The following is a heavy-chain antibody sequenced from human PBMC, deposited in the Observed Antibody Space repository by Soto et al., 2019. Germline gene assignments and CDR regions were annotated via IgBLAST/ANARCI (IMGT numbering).Heavy chain of an antibody. CDR1: GGSVSSGDHY. CDR3: ATESSGSPPLHFDF. CDR2: VYYSGST. J-gene: IGHJ4*02. V-gene: IGHV4-30-4*01. Sequence: QVLLEESGPGLVKPSQTLSLTCTVSGGSVSSGDHYWSWIRQPPGKGLEWIGYVYYSGSTYYNPSLGSRVTISIDTSKNQFSRKLISVTASDAAVYFCATESSGSPPLHFDFWGQGALVSVSS. D-gene: IGHD3-22*01.